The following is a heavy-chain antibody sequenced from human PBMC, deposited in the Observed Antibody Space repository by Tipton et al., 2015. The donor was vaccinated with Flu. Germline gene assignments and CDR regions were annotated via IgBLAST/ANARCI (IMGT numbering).Heavy chain of an antibody. CDR2: INEDGSVK. D-gene: IGHD6-13*01. CDR1: GFTLSTYW. Sequence: SLRLSCVASGFTLSTYWMSWVRQAPGKGLEWVANINEDGSVKYFVDSVKGRFTISRDNAKNSLYLQMNSLRAEDTAVYYCVRAIAVAGSYWGQGTLITVSS. J-gene: IGHJ4*02. CDR3: VRAIAVAGSY. V-gene: IGHV3-7*03.